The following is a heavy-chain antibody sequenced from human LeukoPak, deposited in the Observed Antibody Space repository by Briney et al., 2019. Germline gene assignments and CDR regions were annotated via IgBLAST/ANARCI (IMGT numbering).Heavy chain of an antibody. Sequence: PGGSLRLSCAASGFTFNTFNMNWVRQAPGKGLEWVSSITSGGDYIYYADSVKGRFTTSRDNAKNSLSLQLNSLRVEDTAVYYCARGHYDVLAASYKWTPDYWGQGTLVAVSS. CDR2: ITSGGDYI. CDR3: ARGHYDVLAASYKWTPDY. CDR1: GFTFNTFN. V-gene: IGHV3-21*01. J-gene: IGHJ4*02. D-gene: IGHD3-9*01.